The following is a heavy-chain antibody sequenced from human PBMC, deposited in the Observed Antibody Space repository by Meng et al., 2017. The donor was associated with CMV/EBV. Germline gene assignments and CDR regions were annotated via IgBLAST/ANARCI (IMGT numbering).Heavy chain of an antibody. J-gene: IGHJ2*01. Sequence: VQRGQSGAEVKKPGASVKVSCKASGYTFTGYYMHWVRQAPGQGLEWMGWINPNSGGTHYAQKFQGRVTMTRDTSISTAYMELSRLRSDDTAVYYCATYIGNYINWYFDLWGRGTLVTVSS. CDR3: ATYIGNYINWYFDL. CDR2: INPNSGGT. V-gene: IGHV1-2*02. CDR1: GYTFTGYY. D-gene: IGHD1-7*01.